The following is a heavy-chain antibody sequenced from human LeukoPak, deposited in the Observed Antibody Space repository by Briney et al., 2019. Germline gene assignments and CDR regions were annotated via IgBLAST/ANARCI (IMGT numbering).Heavy chain of an antibody. V-gene: IGHV3-20*04. CDR2: INWNGGST. D-gene: IGHD4-17*01. CDR1: GFTFDDYG. J-gene: IGHJ2*01. CDR3: ARDQLSYGAPGWYFDL. Sequence: PGGSLRLSCAASGFTFDDYGMSWVRQAPGKGLEWVSGINWNGGSTGYADSAKGRFTISRDNAKNSLYLQMNSLRAEDTALYYCARDQLSYGAPGWYFDLWGRGTLVTVSS.